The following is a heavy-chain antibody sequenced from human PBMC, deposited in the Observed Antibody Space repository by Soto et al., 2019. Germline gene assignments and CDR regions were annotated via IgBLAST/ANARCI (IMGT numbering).Heavy chain of an antibody. J-gene: IGHJ5*02. CDR1: GFTFSSYG. CDR2: ISYDGNDK. CDR3: AKTFGDSNGYFVNWLDP. V-gene: IGHV3-30*18. D-gene: IGHD3-22*01. Sequence: SLRLSCAASGFTFSSYGMHWVRQAPGKGLEWVAVISYDGNDKQYADSVKGRFTISRDNSKDTLYLEMNSMRAEDTAVYYCAKTFGDSNGYFVNWLDPWGQGALVTVYS.